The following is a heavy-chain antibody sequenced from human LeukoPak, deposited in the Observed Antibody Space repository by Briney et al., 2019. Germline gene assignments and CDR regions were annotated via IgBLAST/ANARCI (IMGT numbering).Heavy chain of an antibody. V-gene: IGHV1-3*01. CDR2: INAGNGNT. D-gene: IGHD3-10*01. CDR1: GYTFTSYY. CDR3: ARTYGSGSYYNPFDY. Sequence: ASVKVSCKASGYTFTSYYMHWVRQAPGQGLEWMGWINAGNGNTKYSQKFQGRVTITRDTSASTAYMELSSLRSEDTAVYYCARTYGSGSYYNPFDYWGQGTLVTVSS. J-gene: IGHJ4*02.